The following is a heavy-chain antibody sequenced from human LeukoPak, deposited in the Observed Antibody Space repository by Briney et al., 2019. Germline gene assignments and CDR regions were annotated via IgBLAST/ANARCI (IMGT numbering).Heavy chain of an antibody. CDR1: GGSISGGGYY. CDR3: ARDSRSMYSSSWYYFDY. CDR2: IYYSGST. J-gene: IGHJ4*02. V-gene: IGHV4-31*03. Sequence: SQTLSLTCTVSGGSISGGGYYWSWLRQHPGKGLEWIGYIYYSGSTYYNPSLKSRVTISVDTSKNQFSLKLSSVTAADTAVYYCARDSRSMYSSSWYYFDYWGQGTLVTVSS. D-gene: IGHD6-13*01.